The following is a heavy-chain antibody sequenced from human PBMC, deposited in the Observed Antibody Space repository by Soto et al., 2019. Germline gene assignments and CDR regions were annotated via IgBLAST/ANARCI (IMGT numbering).Heavy chain of an antibody. Sequence: SETLSLTCTVSGGSVSSCSYYWSWIRQPPGKGLEWIGYIYYSGSTNYNPSLKSRVTISVDTSKNQFSLKLSSVTAADTAVYYCARGFGRNNWFDPWGQGTLVTVSS. CDR3: ARGFGRNNWFDP. D-gene: IGHD3-16*01. CDR2: IYYSGST. V-gene: IGHV4-61*01. J-gene: IGHJ5*02. CDR1: GGSVSSCSYY.